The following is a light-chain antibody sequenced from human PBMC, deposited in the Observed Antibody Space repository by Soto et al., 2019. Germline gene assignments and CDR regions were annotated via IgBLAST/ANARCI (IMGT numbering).Light chain of an antibody. CDR1: QPVSNW. V-gene: IGKV1-12*01. CDR2: AAS. CDR3: QQANGFPQLT. J-gene: IGKJ4*01. Sequence: DIQMTQSPSSVSASVGDRVTITCRASQPVSNWLAWYQQKPGKAPKLLIYAASKLQVGVPSRFSGSGSGTEFTLTISSLQPEDFATYYCQQANGFPQLTFGGGTTVEIK.